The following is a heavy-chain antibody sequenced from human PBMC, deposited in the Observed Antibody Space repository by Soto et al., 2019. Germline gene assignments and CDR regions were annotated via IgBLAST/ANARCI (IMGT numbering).Heavy chain of an antibody. J-gene: IGHJ6*02. CDR2: IIPIFGTA. CDR1: GGTFSSYA. V-gene: IGHV1-69*12. CDR3: AREGGSGNYRYYAMDV. D-gene: IGHD3-10*01. Sequence: QVQLVQSGAEVKKPGSSVKVSCKASGGTFSSYAISWVRQAPGQGLAWMGGIIPIFGTANYAQKCQGRVTITADESTSTAYMELSSLRSEETAVYYCAREGGSGNYRYYAMDVWGQGTTVTVSS.